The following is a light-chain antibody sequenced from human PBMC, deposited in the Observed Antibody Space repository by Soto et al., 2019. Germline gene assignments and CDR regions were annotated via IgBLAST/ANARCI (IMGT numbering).Light chain of an antibody. Sequence: DIQLTQSPSSLSASVGDRVTITCQASQDISNYLNWYQQKPGKTSKLLIYDASNLETGVPSRFSGSGSVTDFTFTISSLQPEDIATYYCQQYDNLLIFTFGPGTKVDNK. V-gene: IGKV1-33*01. CDR2: DAS. J-gene: IGKJ3*01. CDR3: QQYDNLLIFT. CDR1: QDISNY.